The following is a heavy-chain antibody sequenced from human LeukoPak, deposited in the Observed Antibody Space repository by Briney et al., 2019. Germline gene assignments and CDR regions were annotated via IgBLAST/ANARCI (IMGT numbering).Heavy chain of an antibody. CDR2: ISWNSGSI. D-gene: IGHD6-13*01. J-gene: IGHJ6*02. V-gene: IGHV3-9*01. CDR1: GFTFDDYA. Sequence: GRSLRLSCAASGFTFDDYAMHWVRQAPGKGLEWVSGISWNSGSIGYADSVKGRFTISRDNAKNSLYLQMNSLGAEDTALYYCAKDMGFSVAAAGADYYYGMDVWGQGTTVTVSS. CDR3: AKDMGFSVAAAGADYYYGMDV.